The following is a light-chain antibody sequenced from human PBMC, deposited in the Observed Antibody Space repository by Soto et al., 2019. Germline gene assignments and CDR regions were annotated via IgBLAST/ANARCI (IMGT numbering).Light chain of an antibody. CDR1: QTFSSH. J-gene: IGKJ5*01. CDR2: DAS. Sequence: EIVLTQSPATLSLSPGEGGTLSCRASQTFSSHLAWYQQKPGQAPRLLIYDASKRATGIPARFSGRGSGTDFTLTISSLVPEDFAVYYCQQRSNWPPVITFGQGTRLEIK. CDR3: QQRSNWPPVIT. V-gene: IGKV3-11*01.